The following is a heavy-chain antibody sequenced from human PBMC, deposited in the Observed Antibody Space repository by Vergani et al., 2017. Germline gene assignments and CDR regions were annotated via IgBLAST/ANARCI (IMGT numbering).Heavy chain of an antibody. CDR1: GGSMSGCY. CDR2: MYHSGST. D-gene: IGHD3-10*01. Sequence: QVRLQESGPGLVKPSETLSLTCSVSGGSMSGCYWSWIRQPPWKELEWIGYMYHSGSTNYNPSLETRVTISGDTSKNQFSLKLNSVTAADTAVYYCGRVADFYGLGSRLLDLWGQGILVTVSS. CDR3: GRVADFYGLGSRLLDL. V-gene: IGHV4-59*01. J-gene: IGHJ5*02.